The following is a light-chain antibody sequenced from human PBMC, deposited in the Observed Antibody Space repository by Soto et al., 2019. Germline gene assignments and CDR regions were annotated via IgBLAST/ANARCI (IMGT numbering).Light chain of an antibody. J-gene: IGKJ4*01. V-gene: IGKV3-20*01. CDR2: DAS. CDR1: QSVSSY. CDR3: QQYGSSPS. Sequence: EIVLTQSPATLSLSPGERATLSFRASQSVSSYLAWYQQKPGQAPRLLIYDASRRATGISDRFSGSGSGTDFTLTISRLEPEDFAVYYCQQYGSSPSFGGGTKVDIK.